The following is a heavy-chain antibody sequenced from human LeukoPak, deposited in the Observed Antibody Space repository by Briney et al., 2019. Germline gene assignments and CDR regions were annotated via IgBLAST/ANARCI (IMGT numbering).Heavy chain of an antibody. CDR2: IKQDGSDK. CDR1: GFSFSSYW. D-gene: IGHD5-18*01. V-gene: IGHV3-7*04. CDR3: SRGPLPVTYSYDY. J-gene: IGHJ4*02. Sequence: GGSLRRSCGASGFSFSSYWMSWVRQAPGKGLEWVANIKQDGSDKKYVDSVKGRFTISRDNAKNSLYLQMNSLRADDTAVYYCSRGPLPVTYSYDYWGQGTLVTVSS.